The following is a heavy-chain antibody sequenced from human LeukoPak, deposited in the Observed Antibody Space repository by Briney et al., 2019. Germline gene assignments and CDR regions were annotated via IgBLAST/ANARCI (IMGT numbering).Heavy chain of an antibody. CDR3: TTQTTVTTDY. CDR2: ISGSGGST. J-gene: IGHJ4*02. D-gene: IGHD4-17*01. Sequence: PGGSLRLSCAASGFTFSSYAMSWVRQAPGKGLEWVSAISGSGGSTYYADSVKGRFTISRDNSKNTLYLQMNSLKTEDTAVYYCTTQTTVTTDYWGQGTLVTVSS. CDR1: GFTFSSYA. V-gene: IGHV3-23*01.